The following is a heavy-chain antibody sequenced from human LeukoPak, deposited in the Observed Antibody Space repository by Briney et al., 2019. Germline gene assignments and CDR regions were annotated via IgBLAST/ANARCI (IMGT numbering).Heavy chain of an antibody. CDR3: ARGALLEWLLYLPRWYFDY. CDR1: SASIASYY. V-gene: IGHV4-34*01. J-gene: IGHJ4*02. CDR2: INHSGST. D-gene: IGHD3-3*01. Sequence: SETLSLTCNVSSASIASYYWSWISQPPGKGLEWIGEINHSGSTNCNPSLKSRVTISVDTSKNQFSLKLSSVTAADTAVYYCARGALLEWLLYLPRWYFDYWGQGTLVTVSS.